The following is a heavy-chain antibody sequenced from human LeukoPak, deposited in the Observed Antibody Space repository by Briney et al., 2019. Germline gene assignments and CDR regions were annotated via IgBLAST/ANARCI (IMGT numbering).Heavy chain of an antibody. CDR3: AILSGYYIEPPFDY. CDR2: MSPNSGNT. J-gene: IGHJ4*02. Sequence: GASVKVSCKASGGTFTSYDINWVRQATGQGLEWMGWMSPNSGNTGYAQKFQGRVTMTRNTSISTAYMELSSLRSEDTAVYYCAILSGYYIEPPFDYWGQGTLVTVSS. V-gene: IGHV1-8*01. D-gene: IGHD2-15*01. CDR1: GGTFTSYD.